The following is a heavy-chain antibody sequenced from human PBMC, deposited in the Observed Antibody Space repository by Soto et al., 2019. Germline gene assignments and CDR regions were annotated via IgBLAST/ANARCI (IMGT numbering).Heavy chain of an antibody. CDR2: IIPIFGTA. V-gene: IGHV1-69*13. D-gene: IGHD3-10*01. J-gene: IGHJ6*02. Sequence: SVKVSCKASGYTFSSYAISWVRQAPGQGLEWMGGIIPIFGTANYAQKFQGRVTITADESTSTAYMELSSLRSEDTAVYYCARDYSMVRGVIVNYYYYYGMDVWGQGTTVTVSS. CDR3: ARDYSMVRGVIVNYYYYYGMDV. CDR1: GYTFSSYA.